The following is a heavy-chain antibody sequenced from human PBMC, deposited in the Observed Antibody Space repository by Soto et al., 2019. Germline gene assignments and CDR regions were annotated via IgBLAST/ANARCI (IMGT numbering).Heavy chain of an antibody. CDR1: GYTFTGYD. V-gene: IGHV1-2*02. D-gene: IGHD6-19*01. J-gene: IGHJ4*02. Sequence: ASVKVSCKASGYTFTGYDMHWVRQAPGQGLEWMGWINPNSGGTNYAQKFQGRVTMTRDTSISTAYMELSRLRSDDTAVYYCAREYLRGRQLGSGWSDCGQGTLVTVS. CDR2: INPNSGGT. CDR3: AREYLRGRQLGSGWSD.